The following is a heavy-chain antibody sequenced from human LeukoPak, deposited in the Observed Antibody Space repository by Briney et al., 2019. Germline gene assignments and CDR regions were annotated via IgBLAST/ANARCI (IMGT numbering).Heavy chain of an antibody. J-gene: IGHJ3*02. CDR3: ARDTSSDWYPASDAFDI. Sequence: ASVKVSFKASGYTFTSYGISWVRQAPGQGLEWMGWISAYNGNTNYAQKLQGRVTMTTDTSTSTAYMELRSLRSDDTAVYYCARDTSSDWYPASDAFDIWGQGTMVTVSS. CDR2: ISAYNGNT. V-gene: IGHV1-18*01. D-gene: IGHD6-19*01. CDR1: GYTFTSYG.